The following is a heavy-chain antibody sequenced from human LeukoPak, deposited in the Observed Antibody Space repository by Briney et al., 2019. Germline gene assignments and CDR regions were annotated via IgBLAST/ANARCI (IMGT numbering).Heavy chain of an antibody. CDR2: INHYGST. Sequence: SETLSLTCAVYGGSFSDYFWMWIRQPPGKGLEWIGEINHYGSTNYNPSLKSRVTISADTSKNQFSLRLSSVTAADTAVYYCARGNFFRPMIRGPTPGMDVWGQGTTVTVSS. D-gene: IGHD3-10*01. J-gene: IGHJ6*02. CDR3: ARGNFFRPMIRGPTPGMDV. CDR1: GGSFSDYF. V-gene: IGHV4-34*01.